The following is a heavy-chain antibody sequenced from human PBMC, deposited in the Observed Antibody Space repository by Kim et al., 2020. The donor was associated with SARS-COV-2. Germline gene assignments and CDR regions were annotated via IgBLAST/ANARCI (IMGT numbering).Heavy chain of an antibody. V-gene: IGHV4-59*13. CDR1: GGSISSYY. CDR3: ARGRVDILTGYYMDY. D-gene: IGHD3-9*01. Sequence: SETLSLTCTVSGGSISSYYWSWIRQPPGKGLEWIGYIYYSGSTNYNPSLKSRVTISVDTSKNQFSLKLSSVTAADTAVYYCARGRVDILTGYYMDYWGQGTLVTVSS. J-gene: IGHJ4*02. CDR2: IYYSGST.